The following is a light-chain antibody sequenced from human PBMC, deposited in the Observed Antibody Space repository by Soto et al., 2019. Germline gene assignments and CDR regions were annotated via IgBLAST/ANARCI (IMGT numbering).Light chain of an antibody. V-gene: IGLV2-11*01. Sequence: QSVLIQPRSVSGSPGQSVTISCTGTSSDVGVYKYVSWYRQHPGKAPKLMFYDVITRPSGVPDRFSGSKSGNTASLTISGLQAEDEADYYCCSYAGDYTFVFGSGTKLTVL. J-gene: IGLJ1*01. CDR2: DVI. CDR1: SSDVGVYKY. CDR3: CSYAGDYTFV.